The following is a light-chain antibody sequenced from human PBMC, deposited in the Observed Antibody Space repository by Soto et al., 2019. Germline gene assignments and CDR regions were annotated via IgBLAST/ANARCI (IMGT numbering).Light chain of an antibody. Sequence: EIVLTQSPGTLSLSPGERATLSCRASQSIHSYYLAWYQQKPGQAPSLLIYGTSHRATGIPDRISGSGSGTDFTLTISRLEPEDSAVYYCQQYVSSPRTFGQGTKLEIK. V-gene: IGKV3-20*01. CDR2: GTS. CDR3: QQYVSSPRT. J-gene: IGKJ2*01. CDR1: QSIHSYY.